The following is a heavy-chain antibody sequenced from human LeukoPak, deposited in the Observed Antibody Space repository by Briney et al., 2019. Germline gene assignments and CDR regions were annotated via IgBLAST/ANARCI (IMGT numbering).Heavy chain of an antibody. D-gene: IGHD2-21*01. CDR1: GYSFISYYW. Sequence: SETLSLTCAVYGYSFISYYWRGCIRQPPGKGLEWIGRIFRGGSTSYNPSLMSRLTMSMITSKNQFSLLSLTVTAADTAVSYCARCASLRNGGAHDDYWGQGILVTISS. V-gene: IGHV4-38-2*01. CDR2: IFRGGST. J-gene: IGHJ4*02. CDR3: ARCASLRNGGAHDDY.